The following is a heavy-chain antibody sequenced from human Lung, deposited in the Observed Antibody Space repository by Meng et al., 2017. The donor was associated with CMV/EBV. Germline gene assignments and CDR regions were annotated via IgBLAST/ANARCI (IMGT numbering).Heavy chain of an antibody. V-gene: IGHV1-2*02. Sequence: SVXVSCKASGYTFTDHYFHWVRQAPGQGLEWMGWIYPNSGGTHYAQKFQGRLTVTTDTSISAGYMELSRLGSDDTAVYYCARDNDWGPDYWGQGPLVTVSS. CDR1: GYTFTDHY. J-gene: IGHJ4*02. CDR2: IYPNSGGT. D-gene: IGHD3-9*01. CDR3: ARDNDWGPDY.